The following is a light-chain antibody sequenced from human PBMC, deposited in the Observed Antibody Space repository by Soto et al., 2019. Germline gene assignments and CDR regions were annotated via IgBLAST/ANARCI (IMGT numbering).Light chain of an antibody. J-gene: IGLJ2*01. Sequence: QSVLTQPPSASGTPGQRVTISCSGSNSNIGSKYVYWYQQLPGAAPKLLMYRNNQRPSGVPDRFSGSKSGTSASLAISGLRSEDGADYYCAAWDVSLGGPAFGGGTKLTVL. V-gene: IGLV1-47*01. CDR3: AAWDVSLGGPA. CDR2: RNN. CDR1: NSNIGSKY.